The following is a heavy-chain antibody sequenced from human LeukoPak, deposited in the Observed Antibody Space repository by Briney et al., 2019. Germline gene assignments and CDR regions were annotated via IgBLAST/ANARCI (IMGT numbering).Heavy chain of an antibody. J-gene: IGHJ4*02. CDR1: GFTVSSNY. D-gene: IGHD6-19*01. Sequence: GSLRLSCAASGFTVSSNYMSWVRQAPGKGLEWVSVIYSGGSTYYADSVKGRFTISRDNSKNTLYLQMSSLRAEDTAVYYCARHSGYSSGWDAYYFDYWGQGTLVTVSS. V-gene: IGHV3-53*01. CDR3: ARHSGYSSGWDAYYFDY. CDR2: IYSGGST.